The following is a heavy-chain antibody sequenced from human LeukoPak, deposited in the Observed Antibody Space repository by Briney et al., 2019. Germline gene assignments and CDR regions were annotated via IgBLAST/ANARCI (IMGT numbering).Heavy chain of an antibody. D-gene: IGHD5-24*01. CDR3: ARARRDGYNFYYYYYMDV. CDR2: IYTSGST. V-gene: IGHV4-61*02. CDR1: GGSISSGSYY. J-gene: IGHJ6*03. Sequence: SQTLSLTCTVSGGSISSGSYYWSWIRQPAGKGLEWIGRIYTSGSTNYNPSLKSRVTISVDTSKNQFSLKLSSVTAADTAVYYCARARRDGYNFYYYYYMDVWGKGTTVTVSS.